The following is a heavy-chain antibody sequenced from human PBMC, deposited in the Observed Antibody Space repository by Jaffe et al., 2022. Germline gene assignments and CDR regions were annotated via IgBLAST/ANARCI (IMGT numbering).Heavy chain of an antibody. CDR1: GGSISSYY. J-gene: IGHJ3*02. Sequence: QVQLQESGPGLVKPSETLSLTCTVSGGSISSYYWSWIRQPPGKGLEWIGYIYYSGSTNYNPSLKSRVTISVDTSKNQFSLKLSSVTAADTAVYYCARASSGPLGYCSGGSCYSGPGAFDIWGQGTMVTVSS. V-gene: IGHV4-59*01. D-gene: IGHD2-15*01. CDR3: ARASSGPLGYCSGGSCYSGPGAFDI. CDR2: IYYSGST.